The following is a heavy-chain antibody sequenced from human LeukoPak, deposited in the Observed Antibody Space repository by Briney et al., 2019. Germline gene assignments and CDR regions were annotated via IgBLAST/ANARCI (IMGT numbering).Heavy chain of an antibody. D-gene: IGHD7-27*01. Sequence: ETLSLTCAVYGGTFRGYYWSWIRQPPGKGLEWIGEIHYTGATNYKPSLKSRVTISGDPSKNQVSLRVYSVTAADTAVYYCARGVLGPYYFDPWGRGTLVTVSS. CDR3: ARGVLGPYYFDP. CDR2: IHYTGAT. V-gene: IGHV4-34*01. CDR1: GGTFRGYY. J-gene: IGHJ2*01.